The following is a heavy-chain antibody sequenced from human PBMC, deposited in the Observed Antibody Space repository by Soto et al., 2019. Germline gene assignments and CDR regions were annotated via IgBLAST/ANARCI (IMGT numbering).Heavy chain of an antibody. CDR2: IYPGDSDT. J-gene: IGHJ6*02. V-gene: IGHV5-51*01. CDR1: GYNFATYW. CDR3: ARRGYSYGLDV. D-gene: IGHD5-18*01. Sequence: GESLKISCQGSGYNFATYWIAWVRQLPGKGPEWMGIIYPGDSDTNYSPSFQGQVTISVDKSITTAYLQWNSLKASDTAMYYCARRGYSYGLDVWGQGTKVTVSS.